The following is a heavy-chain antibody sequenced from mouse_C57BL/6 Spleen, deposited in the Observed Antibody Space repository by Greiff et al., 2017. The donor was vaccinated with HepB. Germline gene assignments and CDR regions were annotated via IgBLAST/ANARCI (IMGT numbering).Heavy chain of an antibody. D-gene: IGHD2-4*01. V-gene: IGHV1-5*01. J-gene: IGHJ2*01. CDR2: IYPGNSDT. CDR3: TSTDDYDDY. Sequence: VQLQQSGTVLARPGASVKMSCKTSGYTFTSYWMHWVNQRPGQGLEWIGAIYPGNSDTSYTQKFKGKVKLTEVTSASTAYMELSSLTKEDSAVYYCTSTDDYDDYWGQGTTLTVSS. CDR1: GYTFTSYW.